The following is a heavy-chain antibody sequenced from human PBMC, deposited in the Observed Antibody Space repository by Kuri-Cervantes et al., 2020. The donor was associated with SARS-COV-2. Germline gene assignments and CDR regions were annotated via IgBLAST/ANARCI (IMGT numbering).Heavy chain of an antibody. J-gene: IGHJ6*03. Sequence: GESLKISCAASGFTFSSYAMSWVRQAPGKGLEWVSAISGSGGSTYYADSVKGRFTISRDNSKNTLYLQMNSLRAEDTAVYYCAKLFGKAAAGNRYYYYMDVWGKGTTVTVSS. CDR3: AKLFGKAAAGNRYYYYMDV. V-gene: IGHV3-23*01. CDR2: ISGSGGST. CDR1: GFTFSSYA. D-gene: IGHD6-13*01.